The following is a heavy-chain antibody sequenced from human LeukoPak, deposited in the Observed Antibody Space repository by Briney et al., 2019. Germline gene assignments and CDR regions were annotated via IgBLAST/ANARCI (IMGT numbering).Heavy chain of an antibody. D-gene: IGHD6-13*01. J-gene: IGHJ4*02. CDR2: IHQHGSKE. CDR3: AKPIFRQMAAAGEFDY. CDR1: GFNFRAYW. V-gene: IGHV3-7*03. Sequence: PGGSLRLSCTTSGFNFRAYWMGWVRQAPGKGLEWVANIHQHGSKENYLDSVKGRFTISRDNAKSSIYLQMNSLRAEDTAVYYCAKPIFRQMAAAGEFDYWGQGTLVTVSS.